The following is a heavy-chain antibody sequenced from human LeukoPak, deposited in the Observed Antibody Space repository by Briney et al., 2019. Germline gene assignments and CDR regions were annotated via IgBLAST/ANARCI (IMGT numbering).Heavy chain of an antibody. CDR3: AKDLHDYGDYGRRGFDY. J-gene: IGHJ4*02. V-gene: IGHV3-7*01. Sequence: GGSLRLSCAASGFNISDFWMTWVRQAPGKGLEWVANIKEDGTEKHLIDSVKGRFTISRDNSKNTLYLQMNSLRAEDTAVYYCAKDLHDYGDYGRRGFDYWGQGTLVTVSS. CDR1: GFNISDFW. CDR2: IKEDGTEK. D-gene: IGHD4-17*01.